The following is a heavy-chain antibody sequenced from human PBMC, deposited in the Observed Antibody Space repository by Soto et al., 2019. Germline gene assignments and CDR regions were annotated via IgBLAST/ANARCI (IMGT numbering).Heavy chain of an antibody. J-gene: IGHJ4*02. D-gene: IGHD6-19*01. CDR3: ARDLGPPSGWDFDF. CDR1: GFPFETYG. CDR2: IGVYDNRT. Sequence: QVELVQSGAEVKRPGASVKVACQASGFPFETYGVSWVRQAPGQGLEWMGWIGVYDNRTRHAQNFQDRVLLTADRSTSTAYLELRSLKYDDTAIYYCARDLGPPSGWDFDFWGQGTLVTVSS. V-gene: IGHV1-18*04.